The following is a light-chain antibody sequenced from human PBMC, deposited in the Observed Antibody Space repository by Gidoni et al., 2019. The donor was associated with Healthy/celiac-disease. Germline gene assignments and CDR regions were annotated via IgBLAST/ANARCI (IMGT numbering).Light chain of an antibody. CDR1: QSVNSN. CDR3: QQYNNGPPYT. CDR2: GAS. Sequence: EIVMTQSPAPLSVSPGERATLSCRASQSVNSNLAWYQQNPGQAPRLLIYGASTRATGIPARFSGSGSGTEFTLTISSLQSEDVAVYYCQQYNNGPPYTFGQGTKLEIK. J-gene: IGKJ2*01. V-gene: IGKV3-15*01.